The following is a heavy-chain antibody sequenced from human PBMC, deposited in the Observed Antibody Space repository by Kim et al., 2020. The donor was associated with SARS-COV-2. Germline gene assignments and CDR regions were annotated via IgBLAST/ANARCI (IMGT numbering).Heavy chain of an antibody. CDR3: TREDY. CDR2: INANSGGT. V-gene: IGHV1-2*02. Sequence: ASVKVSCKASGYTFTGYYIHWVRQAPGQGLEWMGWINANSGGTTYAQKVQGRVTMTRDTSISTAYLELTSLTSDDTALYYCTREDYWGQGSLVTVSS. J-gene: IGHJ4*02. CDR1: GYTFTGYY.